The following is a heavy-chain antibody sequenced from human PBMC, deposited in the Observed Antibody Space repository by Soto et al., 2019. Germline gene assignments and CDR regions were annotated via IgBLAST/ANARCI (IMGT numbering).Heavy chain of an antibody. CDR3: ARGGLGSVYGMDV. V-gene: IGHV3-33*01. CDR2: IWYDGSNK. Sequence: QVQLVESGGGVVQPGRSLRLSCAASGFTFSTYGMHWVRQAPAKGLEWVAVIWYDGSNKYYADSVKGRFTISRDNSKNTLYLQMNSLRAEDTAVYYCARGGLGSVYGMDVWGQGTTVTVSS. D-gene: IGHD7-27*01. J-gene: IGHJ6*02. CDR1: GFTFSTYG.